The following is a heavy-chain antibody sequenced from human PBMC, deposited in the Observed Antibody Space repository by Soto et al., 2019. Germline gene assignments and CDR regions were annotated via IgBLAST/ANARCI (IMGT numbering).Heavy chain of an antibody. CDR3: AKGGVTMVRGGYDAFDI. CDR2: ISGSGGST. CDR1: GFTFSSYA. D-gene: IGHD3-10*01. Sequence: SLRLSCAASGFTFSSYAMSWVRQAPGKGLEWVSAISGSGGSTYYADSVKGRFTISRDNSKNTLYLQMNSLRAEDTAVYYCAKGGVTMVRGGYDAFDIWGQGTMVTVSS. J-gene: IGHJ3*02. V-gene: IGHV3-23*01.